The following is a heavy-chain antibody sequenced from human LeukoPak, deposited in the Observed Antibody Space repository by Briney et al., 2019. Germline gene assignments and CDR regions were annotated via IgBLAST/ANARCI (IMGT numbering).Heavy chain of an antibody. V-gene: IGHV3-74*01. Sequence: PGGSLRLSCAASGFTFSSYWMHWVRQAPGKGLVWVSRINTDGSSTSYADSVKGRFTISRDNAKNTLYLQMNSLRAEDTAVYYCARGYDLWSGYYSDYWGQGTLVTVSS. CDR2: INTDGSST. CDR3: ARGYDLWSGYYSDY. J-gene: IGHJ4*02. CDR1: GFTFSSYW. D-gene: IGHD3-3*01.